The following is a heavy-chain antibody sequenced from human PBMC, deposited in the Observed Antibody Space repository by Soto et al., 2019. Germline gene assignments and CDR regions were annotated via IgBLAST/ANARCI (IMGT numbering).Heavy chain of an antibody. CDR3: AHSIPAYCGGDCYSNAFDI. V-gene: IGHV2-5*02. D-gene: IGHD2-21*02. CDR2: IYWDDDK. Sequence: QITLKESGPTLVKPTQTLTLTCTCSRFSLSTSGVGVGWIRQPPGKALEWLALIYWDDDKRYSPSLKSRLTITKDTSKNQVVLTMTNMDPVDTATYYCAHSIPAYCGGDCYSNAFDIWGQGTMVTVSS. J-gene: IGHJ3*02. CDR1: RFSLSTSGVG.